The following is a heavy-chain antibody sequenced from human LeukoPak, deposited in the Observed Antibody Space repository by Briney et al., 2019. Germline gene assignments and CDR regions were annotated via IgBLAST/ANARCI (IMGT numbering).Heavy chain of an antibody. V-gene: IGHV4-61*01. J-gene: IGHJ2*01. CDR2: IYYSGST. CDR3: ARVYYSSSYDYWYFDL. CDR1: GGSISSSSYC. Sequence: SETLSLTCTVSGGSISSSSYCWSWIRQPPGKGLEWIGYIYYSGSTNYNPSLKSRVTISVDTSKKQLSLKLSSVTAADTAVYYCARVYYSSSYDYWYFDLWGRGTLVTVSS. D-gene: IGHD6-13*01.